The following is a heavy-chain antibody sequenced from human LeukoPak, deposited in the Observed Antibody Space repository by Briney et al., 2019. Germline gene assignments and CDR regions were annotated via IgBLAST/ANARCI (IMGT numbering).Heavy chain of an antibody. V-gene: IGHV1-69*05. CDR2: IIPIFGTE. Sequence: GASVKVSCKASGGTFSSYAISWVRQAPGQGLEWMGGIIPIFGTENYAQKFQGRVTITTDESTSTAYMELSSLRSEDTAVYYCAREIEYCSSTSCYREWFDPWGQGTLVTVSS. J-gene: IGHJ5*02. CDR3: AREIEYCSSTSCYREWFDP. CDR1: GGTFSSYA. D-gene: IGHD2-2*01.